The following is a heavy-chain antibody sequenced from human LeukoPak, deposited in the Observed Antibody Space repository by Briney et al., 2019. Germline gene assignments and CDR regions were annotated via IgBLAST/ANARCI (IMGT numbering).Heavy chain of an antibody. CDR1: GYTFTGYY. CDR2: INPNSGGT. CDR3: ASVLEYCSGGSCGN. D-gene: IGHD2-15*01. Sequence: GASVKVSCKASGYTFTGYYIHWVRQAPGQGLEWMGWINPNSGGTNYAQKFQGRVTMTRDTSISTAYMELSRLRSDDTAVYYCASVLEYCSGGSCGNWGQGTLVTVSP. J-gene: IGHJ4*02. V-gene: IGHV1-2*02.